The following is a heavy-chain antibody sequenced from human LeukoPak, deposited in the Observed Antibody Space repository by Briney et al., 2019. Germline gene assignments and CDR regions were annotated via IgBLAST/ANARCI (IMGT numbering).Heavy chain of an antibody. D-gene: IGHD6-13*01. CDR3: ARHRVYGSNWRRGFDP. CDR1: GGSFRAYS. CDR2: IHHSGST. V-gene: IGHV4-34*01. J-gene: IGHJ5*02. Sequence: SETLSLTCAVYGGSFRAYSWTWIRQPPGKGLEWIGEIHHSGSTNYNPSLKSRVTISVDTSKNQFSLRLNFVTAADTAVYYCARHRVYGSNWRRGFDPWGQGTLVTVSS.